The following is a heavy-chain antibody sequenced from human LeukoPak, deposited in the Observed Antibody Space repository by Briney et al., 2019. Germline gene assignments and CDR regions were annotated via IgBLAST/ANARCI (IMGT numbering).Heavy chain of an antibody. D-gene: IGHD5-18*01. CDR2: IRSKAYGGTT. CDR1: GFTFSSYA. V-gene: IGHV3-49*03. Sequence: GGSLRLSCAASGFTFSSYAMSWFRQAPGKGLEWVGFIRSKAYGGTTEYAASVKGRFTISRDDSKSIAYLQMNSLKTEDTAVYYCTRDADTAMAAPFDYWGQGTLVTVSS. CDR3: TRDADTAMAAPFDY. J-gene: IGHJ4*02.